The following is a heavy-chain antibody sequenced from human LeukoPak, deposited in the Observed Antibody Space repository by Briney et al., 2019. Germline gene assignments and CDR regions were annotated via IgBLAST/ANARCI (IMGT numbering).Heavy chain of an antibody. V-gene: IGHV4-39*01. CDR2: IYYSGYT. D-gene: IGHD5-18*01. Sequence: SETLSLTCTVSGGSISSSTYYWGWIRQPPGKGLEWIGSIYYSGYTYYNPSLESRVTISVDTSKNQFSLKLSSVTAADTAVYYCATLGYSYGTDYWGQGTLVTVSS. CDR1: GGSISSSTYY. J-gene: IGHJ4*02. CDR3: ATLGYSYGTDY.